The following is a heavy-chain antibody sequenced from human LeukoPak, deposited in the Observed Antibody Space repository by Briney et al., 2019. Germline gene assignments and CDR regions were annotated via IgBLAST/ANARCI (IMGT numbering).Heavy chain of an antibody. CDR3: ARSYYYDSRIINWFDP. D-gene: IGHD3-22*01. CDR2: IIPILGIA. CDR1: GGTFSSYA. V-gene: IGHV1-69*04. Sequence: ASVKVSCKASGGTFSSYAISWVRQAPGQGLEWMGRIIPILGIANYAQKFQGRVTITADKSTSTAYMELSRLRSEDTAVYYCARSYYYDSRIINWFDPWGQGTLVTVSS. J-gene: IGHJ5*02.